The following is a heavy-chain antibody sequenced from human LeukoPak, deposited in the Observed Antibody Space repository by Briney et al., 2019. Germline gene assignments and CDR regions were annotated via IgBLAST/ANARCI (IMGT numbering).Heavy chain of an antibody. CDR3: ARRGGSSWSSFDY. Sequence: PGGSLRLSCVASGFIFNNYAMNWDRQAPGKGLKWVSGISGLGGSAYYAASVKGRFIISRDNSGNTLFFQLTNLRVEDTAVYYCARRGGSSWSSFDYWGHGTLVTVSS. D-gene: IGHD6-13*01. J-gene: IGHJ4*01. CDR2: ISGLGGSA. V-gene: IGHV3-23*01. CDR1: GFIFNNYA.